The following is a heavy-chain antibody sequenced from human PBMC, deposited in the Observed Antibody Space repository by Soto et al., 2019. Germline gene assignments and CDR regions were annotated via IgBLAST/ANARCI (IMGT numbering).Heavy chain of an antibody. J-gene: IGHJ3*02. Sequence: GSLRLSCAASGFTFSNSAMHWVRQGPDKGLEWVAVISYEGSNDYYADSVRGRFTISRDNSKKTLYLQMNSLTTEDTAVYYCARDYGDFLTYDAFDIWGQGTMVTVSS. CDR3: ARDYGDFLTYDAFDI. D-gene: IGHD4-17*01. CDR2: ISYEGSND. CDR1: GFTFSNSA. V-gene: IGHV3-30-3*01.